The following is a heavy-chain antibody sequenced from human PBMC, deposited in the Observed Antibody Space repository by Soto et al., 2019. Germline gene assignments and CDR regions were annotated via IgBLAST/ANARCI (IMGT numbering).Heavy chain of an antibody. Sequence: QVQLVESGGGVVEPERSLRLSCAASGFTFSSYAMHWVRQAPGKGLEWVAVISHDGSITYYSDSVKGRFTMSRDNSNNTLFLQMSSLRSEDTAIYYCAKDEYWESHFYYFMDLWGRGTAVTVSS. CDR2: ISHDGSIT. D-gene: IGHD1-26*01. CDR3: AKDEYWESHFYYFMDL. J-gene: IGHJ6*03. V-gene: IGHV3-30*15. CDR1: GFTFSSYA.